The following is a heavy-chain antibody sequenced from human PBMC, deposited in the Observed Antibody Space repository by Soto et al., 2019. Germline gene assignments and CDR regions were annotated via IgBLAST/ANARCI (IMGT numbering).Heavy chain of an antibody. CDR3: APHVSCAGGSCQYDAFAI. V-gene: IGHV3-23*01. J-gene: IGHJ3*02. CDR1: GFTFRDHA. CDR2: ITADGGA. Sequence: EVRVLESGGDLVQPGGSLRLSCEGSGFTFRDHAMTWIRQAPGKGPEWVSTITADGGAYYADSVKGRFAMSRDASERTLYLHMNSLGVEDTAAYYCAPHVSCAGGSCQYDAFAIRGQGTVVTVSS. D-gene: IGHD2-15*01.